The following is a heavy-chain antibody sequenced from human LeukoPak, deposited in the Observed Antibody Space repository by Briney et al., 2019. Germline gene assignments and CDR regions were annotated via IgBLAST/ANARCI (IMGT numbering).Heavy chain of an antibody. CDR2: ISGGST. J-gene: IGHJ6*03. Sequence: PGGSLRLSCAASGFTVSSNEMSWVRQAPGKGLEWVSSISGGSTYYADSRKGRFTISRDNSKNTLHLQMNSLRAEDTAVYYCARTGIAARHPTRYYYYYMDVWGKGTTVTVSS. CDR1: GFTVSSNE. D-gene: IGHD6-6*01. V-gene: IGHV3-38-3*01. CDR3: ARTGIAARHPTRYYYYYMDV.